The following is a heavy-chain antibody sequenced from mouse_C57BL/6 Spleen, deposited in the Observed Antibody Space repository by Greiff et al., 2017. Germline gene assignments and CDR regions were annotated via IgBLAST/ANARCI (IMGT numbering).Heavy chain of an antibody. CDR2: IYPGSGST. D-gene: IGHD2-4*01. CDR3: ARGISYYDYAGFFDY. J-gene: IGHJ2*01. CDR1: GYTFTSYW. Sequence: QVQLQQPGAELVKPGASVKMSCKASGYTFTSYWITWVKQRPGQGLEWIGDIYPGSGSTNYNEKFKSKATLTVDTSSSTAYMQLSSLTSEDSAVYYCARGISYYDYAGFFDYWGQGTTLTVSS. V-gene: IGHV1-55*01.